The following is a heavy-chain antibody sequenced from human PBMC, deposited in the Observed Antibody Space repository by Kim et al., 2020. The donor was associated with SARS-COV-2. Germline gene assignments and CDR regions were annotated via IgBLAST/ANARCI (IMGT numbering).Heavy chain of an antibody. CDR1: GFTFSNYW. J-gene: IGHJ6*02. D-gene: IGHD3-3*01. Sequence: GGSLRLSCAASGFTFSNYWMSWVRQAPGKGLEWVANIKQGGNEKHYVDSVKGRVTISRDDAKTSVYLQMNSLRAEDTAMYYCAREYSEGYGMDVWGQGTTVTVSS. V-gene: IGHV3-7*01. CDR2: IKQGGNEK. CDR3: AREYSEGYGMDV.